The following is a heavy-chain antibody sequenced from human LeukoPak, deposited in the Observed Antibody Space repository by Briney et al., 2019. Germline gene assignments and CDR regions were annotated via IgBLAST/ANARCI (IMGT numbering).Heavy chain of an antibody. Sequence: PGGSLRLSCAASGFTFSSYAMNWVRQAPGKGLEWVSTISGNGGGTYYADSVKGRFAISRDNSKNTLCLQMNSLRAEDTAVYYCAKCLPPWGWGQGALVTVSS. V-gene: IGHV3-23*01. CDR2: ISGNGGGT. J-gene: IGHJ4*02. CDR1: GFTFSSYA. D-gene: IGHD3-16*01. CDR3: AKCLPPWG.